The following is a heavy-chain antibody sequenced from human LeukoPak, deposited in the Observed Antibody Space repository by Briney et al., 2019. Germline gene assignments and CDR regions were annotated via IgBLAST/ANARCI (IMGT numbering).Heavy chain of an antibody. D-gene: IGHD6-13*01. Sequence: SETLSLTCTVSGGSITSYYWSWIRQPPARGLEWIGYIHHSGSTNHNPSLRSRVTISVDTSRNQLSLELSPVTAADTAVYYCARATAGTGYYFDFWGQGALVSVSS. CDR1: GGSITSYY. V-gene: IGHV4-59*01. CDR2: IHHSGST. J-gene: IGHJ4*02. CDR3: ARATAGTGYYFDF.